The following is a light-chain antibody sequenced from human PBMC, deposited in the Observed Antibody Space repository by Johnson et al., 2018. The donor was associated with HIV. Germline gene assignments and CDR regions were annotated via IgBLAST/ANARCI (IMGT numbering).Light chain of an antibody. CDR3: GTWDSSLSAYV. CDR1: SSNIGNNY. Sequence: QSVLTQSPSVSAAPGQKVTISCSGSSSNIGNNYVSWYQQLPGTAPKLLIYDNNKRPSGIPDRFSGSKSGTSATLGITGLQTGDGADYYCGTWDSSLSAYVFGTGTKVTVL. V-gene: IGLV1-51*01. J-gene: IGLJ1*01. CDR2: DNN.